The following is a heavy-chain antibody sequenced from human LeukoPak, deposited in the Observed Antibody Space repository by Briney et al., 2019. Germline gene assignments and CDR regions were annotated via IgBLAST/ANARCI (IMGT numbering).Heavy chain of an antibody. CDR2: IRSKANSYAT. D-gene: IGHD3-10*01. J-gene: IGHJ6*04. CDR1: GFTFSGSA. Sequence: PGGSLKLSCAASGFTFSGSAMHWVRQASGKGLEWVGRIRSKANSYATAYAASVKGRFTISRDDSKNTAYLLMNSLKTEDTAVYYCTRRGPMVRGVSHPNYYYYGMDVWGKGTTVTVSS. CDR3: TRRGPMVRGVSHPNYYYYGMDV. V-gene: IGHV3-73*01.